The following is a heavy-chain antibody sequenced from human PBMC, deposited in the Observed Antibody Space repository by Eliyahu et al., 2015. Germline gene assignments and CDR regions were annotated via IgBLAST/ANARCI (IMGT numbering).Heavy chain of an antibody. CDR2: IIPILGIA. Sequence: QVQLVQSGAEVKKPGSSVKVSCKASGGTFSSYAISWVRQAPGQGLEWMGRIIPILGIANYAQKFQGRVTITADKSTSTAYMELSSLRSEDTAVYYCARGVTMIDQRGVDWGQGTLVTVSS. CDR1: GGTFSSYA. V-gene: IGHV1-69*04. D-gene: IGHD3-22*01. CDR3: ARGVTMIDQRGVD. J-gene: IGHJ4*02.